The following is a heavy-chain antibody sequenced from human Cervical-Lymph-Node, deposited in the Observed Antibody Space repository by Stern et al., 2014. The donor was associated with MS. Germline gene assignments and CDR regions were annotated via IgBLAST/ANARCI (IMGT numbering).Heavy chain of an antibody. CDR2: INPGGTT. D-gene: IGHD3-22*01. CDR1: GGSFSGYH. CDR3: TRLNYFDISDYNLYFDN. V-gene: IGHV4-34*01. Sequence: QVQLQQWGAGLVKPSETLSLTCAVSGGSFSGYHWSWIRQAPGQGLEWIGAINPGGTTNYNPSLKSRVTISIDPSKNQFSLKLSSVTAADTAVYYCTRLNYFDISDYNLYFDNWGQGTLVTVSS. J-gene: IGHJ4*02.